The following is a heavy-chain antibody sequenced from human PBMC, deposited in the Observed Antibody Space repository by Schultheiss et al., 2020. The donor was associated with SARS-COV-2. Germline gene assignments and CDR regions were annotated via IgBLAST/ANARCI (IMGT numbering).Heavy chain of an antibody. J-gene: IGHJ5*02. D-gene: IGHD4-11*01. CDR2: ISGDGGST. CDR1: GFTFSSYD. CDR3: ARDPHYSNYLAWFDP. V-gene: IGHV3-23*01. Sequence: GESLKISCAASGFTFSSYDVHWVRQATGKGLEWVSAISGDGGSTYYADSVKGRFTISRDNSKNTLYLQMNSLRAEDTAIYYCARDPHYSNYLAWFDPWGQGTLVTVSS.